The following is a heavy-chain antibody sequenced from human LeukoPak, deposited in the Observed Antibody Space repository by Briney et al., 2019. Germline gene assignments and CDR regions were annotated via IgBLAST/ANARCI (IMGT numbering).Heavy chain of an antibody. CDR2: ISDSSREYE. J-gene: IGHJ5*02. V-gene: IGHV3-23*01. Sequence: PGGSLRLSCVASGFSFTSSVMSWVRQAPGKGLERISVISDSSREYEHYADSVNGRFTISRDNSRNTLYLQMNSLRVDDTAVYYCAKNPTGFPNWFGPWGQGTLVTVSS. CDR3: AKNPTGFPNWFGP. CDR1: GFSFTSSV.